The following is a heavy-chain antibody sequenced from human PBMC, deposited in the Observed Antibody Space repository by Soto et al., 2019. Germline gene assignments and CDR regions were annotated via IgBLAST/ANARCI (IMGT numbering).Heavy chain of an antibody. CDR3: AKDNDGYVQDY. V-gene: IGHV3-23*01. D-gene: IGHD1-1*01. J-gene: IGHJ4*02. CDR1: GFTFRGYA. Sequence: GSLRLSCAASGFTFRGYAMNWVRQAPGKALEWVSTVTGNGGATYYAESVKGRFTISRDNSKDTLYLQMSSLRPEDTAVYYCAKDNDGYVQDYWGQGTLVTVSS. CDR2: VTGNGGAT.